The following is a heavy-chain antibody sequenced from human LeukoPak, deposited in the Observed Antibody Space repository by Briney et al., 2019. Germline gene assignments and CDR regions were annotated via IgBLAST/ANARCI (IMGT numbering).Heavy chain of an antibody. CDR3: ARDGLLWFGELFPYGMDV. V-gene: IGHV4-31*03. J-gene: IGHJ6*02. CDR1: GGSISSGGYY. CDR2: IYYSGST. D-gene: IGHD3-10*01. Sequence: PSETLSLTCTVSGGSISSGGYYWSWIRQHPGKGLEWIGYIYYSGSTYYNPSLKSRVTISVDTSKNQFSLKLSSVTAADTAVYYCARDGLLWFGELFPYGMDVWGQGTTVTVSS.